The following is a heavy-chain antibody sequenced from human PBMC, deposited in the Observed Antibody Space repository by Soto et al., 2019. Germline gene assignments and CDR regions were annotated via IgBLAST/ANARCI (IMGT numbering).Heavy chain of an antibody. J-gene: IGHJ5*02. D-gene: IGHD6-13*01. CDR2: IVAGNGDT. Sequence: QVQLVQSGAEEKKPGASVKVSCKASGYTFTTYAVHWVRQAPGQRLEWMGWIVAGNGDTSYSQKFQGRVTITRDTSATTAYRELSSLRSEDTAVYYCARDGATAGTPRNWFAPWGQGTLVTVSS. CDR1: GYTFTTYA. CDR3: ARDGATAGTPRNWFAP. V-gene: IGHV1-3*05.